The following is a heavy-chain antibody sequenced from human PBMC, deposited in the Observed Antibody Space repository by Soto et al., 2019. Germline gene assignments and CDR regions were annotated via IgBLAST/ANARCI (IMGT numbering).Heavy chain of an antibody. J-gene: IGHJ4*02. D-gene: IGHD3-9*01. CDR1: GFTFSSYA. CDR2: ISGSGGST. CDR3: AKSGLLRYFDWLSSYFDY. V-gene: IGHV3-23*01. Sequence: GESLQISCAASGFTFSSYAMSWVRQAPGKGLEWVSAISGSGGSTYYADSVKGRFTISRDNSKNTLYLQMNSLRAEDTAVYYCAKSGLLRYFDWLSSYFDYWGQGTLVTVSS.